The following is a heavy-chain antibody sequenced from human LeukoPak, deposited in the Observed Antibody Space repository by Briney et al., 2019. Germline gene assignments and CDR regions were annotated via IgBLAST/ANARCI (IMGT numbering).Heavy chain of an antibody. J-gene: IGHJ4*02. D-gene: IGHD2-2*02. Sequence: GGSLRLSCAASGFTFSSYAMSWVRQAPGKGLEWVSAISGSGGSTYYADSVKGRFTISRDNSKNTLYLQMNSLRAEDTAVYYCAKDIISNPLYCSSTSCYTDYWGQGTLVTVSS. CDR3: AKDIISNPLYCSSTSCYTDY. CDR2: ISGSGGST. CDR1: GFTFSSYA. V-gene: IGHV3-23*01.